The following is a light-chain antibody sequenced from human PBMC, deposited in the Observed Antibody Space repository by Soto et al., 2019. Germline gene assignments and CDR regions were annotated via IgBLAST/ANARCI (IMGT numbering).Light chain of an antibody. Sequence: QSVLTQPPSASGSPGQSVAISCTGTSSDVGGYNYVSWYQQHPGKAPKLIIYEVTNRPSGVSDRLSGSKSGNTASLTISGLQAEDEADYYCSSYTSSSTYVFGVGTKLTVL. CDR3: SSYTSSSTYV. V-gene: IGLV2-14*01. CDR1: SSDVGGYNY. CDR2: EVT. J-gene: IGLJ1*01.